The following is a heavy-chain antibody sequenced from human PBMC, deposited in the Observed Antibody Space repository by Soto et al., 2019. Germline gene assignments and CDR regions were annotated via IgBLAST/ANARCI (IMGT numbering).Heavy chain of an antibody. CDR2: IYYSGST. D-gene: IGHD3-22*01. V-gene: IGHV4-30-4*01. J-gene: IGHJ3*02. CDR3: ARDPYYYDSTPLHAFDI. CDR1: GGSISSGDYY. Sequence: QVQLQESGPGLVKPSQTLSLTCTVSGGSISSGDYYWSWIRQPPGKGLEWIEYIYYSGSTYYNPSLKSRVTIAGDTYKNQFSLKLSSVTAADTAVYYCARDPYYYDSTPLHAFDIWGQGTMVTVSS.